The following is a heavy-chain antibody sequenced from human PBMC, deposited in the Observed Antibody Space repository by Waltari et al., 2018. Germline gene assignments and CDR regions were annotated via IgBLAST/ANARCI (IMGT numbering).Heavy chain of an antibody. Sequence: QVRLVQSGAEVKKPGSSVKVSCKASGGTFSSYTINWGRQATGQGLEWMGCMNPNNGNTGYAQKFQGRGTMARNTSISTAYMELSSLGSEETAVYYCAGGGDWKRADYYYGMDVWGQGTTVTVSS. CDR1: GGTFSSYT. J-gene: IGHJ6*02. CDR2: MNPNNGNT. V-gene: IGHV1-8*02. D-gene: IGHD1-1*01. CDR3: AGGGDWKRADYYYGMDV.